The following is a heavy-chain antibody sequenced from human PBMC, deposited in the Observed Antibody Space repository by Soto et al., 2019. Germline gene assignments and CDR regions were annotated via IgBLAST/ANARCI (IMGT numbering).Heavy chain of an antibody. CDR3: ARGGYSGPASSRFSGMDV. D-gene: IGHD5-12*01. CDR1: GGSISSYY. Sequence: PSETLSLTCTVSGGSISSYYWSWIRQPPGKGLEWIGYIYYSGSTSYNPSLKSRVTISVDTSKNQFSLKLSSVTAADTAVYYCARGGYSGPASSRFSGMDVWGQGTTVTVSS. CDR2: IYYSGST. J-gene: IGHJ6*02. V-gene: IGHV4-59*01.